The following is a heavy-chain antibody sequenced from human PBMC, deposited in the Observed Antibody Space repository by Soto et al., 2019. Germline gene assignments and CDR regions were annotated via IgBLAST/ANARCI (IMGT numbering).Heavy chain of an antibody. CDR1: GGSFSGYY. Sequence: QVQLQQWGAGLLKPSETLSLTCAVYGGSFSGYYWSWIRQPPGKGLEWIGEINHSGSTNNNPSLKSRVTIAVDTSKNQGSLKRSSVTAADTAVYYCARGGYSYGFWGQGTLVTVSS. CDR3: ARGGYSYGF. J-gene: IGHJ4*02. D-gene: IGHD5-18*01. CDR2: INHSGST. V-gene: IGHV4-34*01.